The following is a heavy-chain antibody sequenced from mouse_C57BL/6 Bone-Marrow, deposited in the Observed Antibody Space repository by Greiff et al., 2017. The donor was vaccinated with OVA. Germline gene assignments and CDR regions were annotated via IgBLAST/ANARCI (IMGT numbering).Heavy chain of an antibody. J-gene: IGHJ1*03. D-gene: IGHD1-1*02. CDR3: AKLGWWYFDV. Sequence: QVQLQQPGAELVMPGASVTLSCKASGYTFTSYWMHWVKQRPGQGLEWIGEIDPSASYTNYNQKFKGKSTLTVDKSSSTAYMQLSSLTSEDSAVYYCAKLGWWYFDVWGTGTTVTVSS. CDR1: GYTFTSYW. V-gene: IGHV1-69*01. CDR2: IDPSASYT.